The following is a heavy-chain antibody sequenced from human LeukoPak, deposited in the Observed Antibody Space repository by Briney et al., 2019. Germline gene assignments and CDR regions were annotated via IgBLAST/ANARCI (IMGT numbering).Heavy chain of an antibody. D-gene: IGHD3-9*01. CDR1: GFTFSSYG. J-gene: IGHJ4*02. CDR3: AKPRLRYFDWLSSLDY. V-gene: IGHV3-23*01. Sequence: GGTLRLSCAASGFTFSSYGMSWVRQAPGKGLEWVSAISGSGGSTYCADSVKGRFTISRDNSKNTLYLQMNSLRAEDTAVYYCAKPRLRYFDWLSSLDYWGQGTLVTVSS. CDR2: ISGSGGST.